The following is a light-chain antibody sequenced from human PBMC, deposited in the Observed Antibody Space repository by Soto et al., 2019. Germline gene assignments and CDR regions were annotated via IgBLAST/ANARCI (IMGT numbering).Light chain of an antibody. CDR3: QQRSNWPPF. V-gene: IGKV3-11*01. CDR2: DAS. CDR1: QSVNNY. J-gene: IGKJ2*01. Sequence: EIVLTQSPATLSLSPGERATLSCRASQSVNNYLAWYQQKPGQAPRLLIYDASTRAIGIPDRFSGSGSGTDFTLTISRLEPEDFALYYCQQRSNWPPFFGQGTKLEIK.